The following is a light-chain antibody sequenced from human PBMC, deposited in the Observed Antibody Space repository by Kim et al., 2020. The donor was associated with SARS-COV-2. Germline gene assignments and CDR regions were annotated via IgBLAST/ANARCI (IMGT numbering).Light chain of an antibody. CDR3: QHYHNLPFT. Sequence: DIQMTQSPSSLSASVGDRVTITCQASQDIYNYLNWYQQKPGRAPKLLIYDASNLEAGVPSRFSGSGSGTDFTFTISSLQPEDFATYYYQHYHNLPFTFGPGTKVDIK. CDR1: QDIYNY. CDR2: DAS. J-gene: IGKJ3*01. V-gene: IGKV1-33*01.